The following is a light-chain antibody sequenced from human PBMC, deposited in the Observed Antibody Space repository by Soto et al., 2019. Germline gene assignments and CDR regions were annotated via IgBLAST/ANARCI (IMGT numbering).Light chain of an antibody. CDR3: CLYAVTFYV. J-gene: IGLJ1*01. V-gene: IGLV2-14*01. CDR1: TSDIGSYNY. CDR2: EVS. Sequence: QSALTQPASVSGSPGQSITISCTGTTSDIGSYNYVSWYQQHPGKAPKLLIYEVSSRASGVSNRFSGSKSGNTASLTISGLQAEDEADYYCCLYAVTFYVFGTGTKLTVL.